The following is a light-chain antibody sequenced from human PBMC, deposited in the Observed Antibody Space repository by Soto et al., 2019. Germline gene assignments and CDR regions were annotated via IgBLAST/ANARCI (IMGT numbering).Light chain of an antibody. J-gene: IGLJ2*01. CDR2: EVI. Sequence: QSGLTQSASVSGSPGQSITIPCTGTSSDVGGYDYVSWYQQHPGKVPKLIIYEVIKRPSGVSHRFSGSKSGNTASLTISGLQTEDEADYYCSSYTTSSALVFGGGTKGTVL. CDR3: SSYTTSSALV. CDR1: SSDVGGYDY. V-gene: IGLV2-14*01.